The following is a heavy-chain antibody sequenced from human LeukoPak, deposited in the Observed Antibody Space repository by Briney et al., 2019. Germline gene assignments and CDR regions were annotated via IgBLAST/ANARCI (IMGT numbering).Heavy chain of an antibody. Sequence: SETLSLTCTVSGGSISSYYWSWIRQPPGKGLEWIGYIYYSGSTNYNPSLKSQVTISVDTSKNQFSLKLSSVTAADTAVYYCARGELLAYFDYWGQGTLVTVSS. D-gene: IGHD3-10*01. J-gene: IGHJ4*02. CDR3: ARGELLAYFDY. CDR2: IYYSGST. CDR1: GGSISSYY. V-gene: IGHV4-59*01.